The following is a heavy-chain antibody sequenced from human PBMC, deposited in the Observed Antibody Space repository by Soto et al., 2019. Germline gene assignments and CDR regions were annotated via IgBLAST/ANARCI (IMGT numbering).Heavy chain of an antibody. Sequence: QVQLQESGPGLVKPSGTLSLTCAVSGGSISSSNWWSWVRQPPGKGLEWIGEIYHSGSTNYNPSHKRRVTISVDKSKNQFSLKLSSVTAADTAVYYCAGWIQLQQYYYYGMDVWGQGTTVSVSS. CDR1: GGSISSSNW. V-gene: IGHV4-4*02. D-gene: IGHD5-18*01. J-gene: IGHJ6*02. CDR2: IYHSGST. CDR3: AGWIQLQQYYYYGMDV.